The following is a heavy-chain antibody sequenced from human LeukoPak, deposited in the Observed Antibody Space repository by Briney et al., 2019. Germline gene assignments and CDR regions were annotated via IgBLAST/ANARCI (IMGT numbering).Heavy chain of an antibody. V-gene: IGHV3-30*02. CDR2: MRSDGSHE. CDR1: GFTFSSNG. J-gene: IGHJ4*02. Sequence: GGSLRLSCATSGFTFSSNGVHWARPAPGKGLEWVAFMRSDGSHEEYAESVKGRFAISRDNSKNTVHLQMNSLRFEDTAVYYCAKAFGSGSYIIDHWGRGTLVTVSS. D-gene: IGHD3-10*01. CDR3: AKAFGSGSYIIDH.